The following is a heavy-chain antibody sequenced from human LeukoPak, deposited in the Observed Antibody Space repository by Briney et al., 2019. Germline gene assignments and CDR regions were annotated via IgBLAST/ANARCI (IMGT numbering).Heavy chain of an antibody. D-gene: IGHD2-15*01. V-gene: IGHV1-3*01. CDR3: ARDRWHCRVNCDSVYYFALDV. CDR2: INPGNGDT. J-gene: IGHJ6*02. CDR1: GYTFTNYA. Sequence: GASVKVSCKGSGYTFTNYAIHWVRQAPGQSLEWLGWINPGNGDTKYSQDFQGRVTINTDTSAATAYVELNSLTSEDTAVYYCARDRWHCRVNCDSVYYFALDVWGQGTTVTASS.